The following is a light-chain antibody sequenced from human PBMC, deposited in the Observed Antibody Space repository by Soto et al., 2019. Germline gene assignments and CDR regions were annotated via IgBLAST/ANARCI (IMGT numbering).Light chain of an antibody. CDR3: ATWDDRLSGRGV. V-gene: IGLV1-47*01. CDR2: RNN. J-gene: IGLJ1*01. Sequence: SVVTQPPSASGAPGAGVTIPLSGTISNNGSNHVYWYQQLPGMAPTLLIYRNNQRPSGVPDRFSGSKSGTSASLAISGLRSEDEADYYCATWDDRLSGRGVFGTGTKVTVL. CDR1: ISNNGSNH.